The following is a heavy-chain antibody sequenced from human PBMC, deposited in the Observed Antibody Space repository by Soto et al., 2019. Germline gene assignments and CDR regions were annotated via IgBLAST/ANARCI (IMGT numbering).Heavy chain of an antibody. V-gene: IGHV4-4*07. CDR2: IYSSGGT. CDR3: ARGQRFSDSFDP. J-gene: IGHJ5*02. CDR1: GGAISGYY. D-gene: IGHD3-3*01. Sequence: PSETLSLTCTVSGGAISGYYWTWIRQSAGKGLEWIGRIYSSGGTKYNPPLQSRVTMSLDTSKNQFSLRLSSVTAADTAAYYCARGQRFSDSFDPWGQGTLVTVSS.